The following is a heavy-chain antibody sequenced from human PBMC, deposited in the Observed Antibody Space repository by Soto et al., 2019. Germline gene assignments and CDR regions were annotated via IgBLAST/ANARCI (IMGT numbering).Heavy chain of an antibody. CDR1: GFTFSRYW. Sequence: EVQLVESGGGLVQPGGSLRLSCAASGFTFSRYWMSWVRQTPGKGLEWLANINQDGSEKYSVDSVKGRFTISRDNAKNSLFLQMDSLRAEDTALYYCARDLIRATNGWPEDPWGQGTLVTVSS. D-gene: IGHD2-8*01. CDR2: INQDGSEK. CDR3: ARDLIRATNGWPEDP. V-gene: IGHV3-7*01. J-gene: IGHJ5*02.